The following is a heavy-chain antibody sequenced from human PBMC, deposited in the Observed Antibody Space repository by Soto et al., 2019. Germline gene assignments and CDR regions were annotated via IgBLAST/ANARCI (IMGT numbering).Heavy chain of an antibody. CDR1: GFTFSSYS. D-gene: IGHD3-10*01. Sequence: HPGGSLRLSCAASGFTFSSYSMNWVRQAPGKGLEWVSYISSSSSTIYYADSVKGRFTISRDNAKNSLYLQMNSLRAEDTAVYYCARDRSGYGSGSYYTDRPYYFDYWGQGTLVTVSS. V-gene: IGHV3-48*01. J-gene: IGHJ4*02. CDR2: ISSSSSTI. CDR3: ARDRSGYGSGSYYTDRPYYFDY.